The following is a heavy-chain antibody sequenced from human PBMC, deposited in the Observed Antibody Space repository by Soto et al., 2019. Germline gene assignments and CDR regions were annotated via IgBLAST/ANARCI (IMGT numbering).Heavy chain of an antibody. V-gene: IGHV3-30*18. CDR1: GFTFSSYG. CDR2: ISYDGSNK. D-gene: IGHD3-22*01. J-gene: IGHJ4*02. CDR3: AKDGYYYDSSGYYYANY. Sequence: PGGSLRLSCAASGFTFSSYGMHWVRQAPGKGLEWVAVISYDGSNKYYADSVKGRFTISRDNSKNTLYLQMNSLRAEDTAVYYCAKDGYYYDSSGYYYANYWGQGTLVTVSS.